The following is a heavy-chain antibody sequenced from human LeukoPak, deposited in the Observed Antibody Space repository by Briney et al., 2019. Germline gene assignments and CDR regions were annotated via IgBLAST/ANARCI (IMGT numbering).Heavy chain of an antibody. D-gene: IGHD6-13*01. Sequence: GGSLRLSYAASGFTFSSYSMNWVRQAPGKGLEWVSYISSSSSTIYYADSVKGRFTISRDNAKNSLYLQMNSLRDEDTAVYYCARDSGSSWVNYYYYGMDVWGQGTTVTVSS. J-gene: IGHJ6*02. V-gene: IGHV3-48*02. CDR2: ISSSSSTI. CDR3: ARDSGSSWVNYYYYGMDV. CDR1: GFTFSSYS.